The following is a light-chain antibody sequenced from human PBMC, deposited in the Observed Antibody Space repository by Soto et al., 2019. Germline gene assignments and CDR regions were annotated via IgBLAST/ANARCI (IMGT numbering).Light chain of an antibody. CDR2: EVS. CDR1: QSLLYSDGKTY. CDR3: KQTVQHQGT. Sequence: DIVMTQTPLSLSVTPGQPASISCKSSQSLLYSDGKTYLSWYLQKPGQPPQLLIYEVSNRFSGESYCGGSSGSEADFAQRISRVEGKDVRVYYHKQTVQHQGTFRQGPKVEV. V-gene: IGKV2D-29*01. J-gene: IGKJ1*01.